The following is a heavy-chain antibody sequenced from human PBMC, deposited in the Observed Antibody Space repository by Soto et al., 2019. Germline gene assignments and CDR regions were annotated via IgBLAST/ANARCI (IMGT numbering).Heavy chain of an antibody. CDR1: GFTFSSYG. D-gene: IGHD3-3*01. V-gene: IGHV3-30*18. CDR2: ISYDGSNK. J-gene: IGHJ6*02. Sequence: GGSLRLSCAASGFTFSSYGMHWVRQAPGKGLEWVAVISYDGSNKYYADSVKGRSTISRDNSKNTLYLQMNSLRAEDTAVYYCAKDVLRFLEWLAFYGMDVWGQGTTVTVSS. CDR3: AKDVLRFLEWLAFYGMDV.